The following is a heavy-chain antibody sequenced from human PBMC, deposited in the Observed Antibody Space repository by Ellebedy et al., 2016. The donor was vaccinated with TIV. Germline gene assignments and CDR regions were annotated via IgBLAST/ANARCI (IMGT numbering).Heavy chain of an antibody. CDR2: IGTSGSTM. V-gene: IGHV3-48*04. D-gene: IGHD1-26*01. J-gene: IGHJ4*02. Sequence: GESLKISXAASGFTFSSYSLNWVRQTPGKGLEWLSYIGTSGSTMYYADSVKGRFTISRDNAKNSLYLQMNSLRAEDTAVYYCARFIIVGATFDYWGQGTLVTVSS. CDR1: GFTFSSYS. CDR3: ARFIIVGATFDY.